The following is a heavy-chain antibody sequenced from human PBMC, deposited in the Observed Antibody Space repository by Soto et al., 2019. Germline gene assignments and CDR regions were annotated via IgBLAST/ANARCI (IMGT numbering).Heavy chain of an antibody. CDR1: GGSFSGYY. V-gene: IGHV4-34*01. Sequence: PSETLSLTCAVYGGSFSGYYWSWIRQPPGKGLEWIGEINHSGSTNYNPSLKSRVTISVDTSKNQFSLKLSSVTAADTAVYYCARDEALRKEITVAGTGYYGMDVWGQGTTVTVSS. J-gene: IGHJ6*02. CDR2: INHSGST. D-gene: IGHD6-19*01. CDR3: ARDEALRKEITVAGTGYYGMDV.